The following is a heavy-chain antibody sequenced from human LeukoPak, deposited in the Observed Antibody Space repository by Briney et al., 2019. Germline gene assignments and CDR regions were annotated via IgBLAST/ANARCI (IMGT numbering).Heavy chain of an antibody. D-gene: IGHD3-22*01. J-gene: IGHJ4*02. V-gene: IGHV4-39*01. CDR2: IYYSGST. CDR3: ASPRESDSSGYYYWNY. Sequence: KPSETLSLTCTVSGGSISSSSSYWGWIRQPPGKGLEWIGSIYYSGSTYYNPSLKSRVTISVDTSKNQFSLKLSSVTAADTAVYYCASPRESDSSGYYYWNYWGQETLVTVSS. CDR1: GGSISSSSSY.